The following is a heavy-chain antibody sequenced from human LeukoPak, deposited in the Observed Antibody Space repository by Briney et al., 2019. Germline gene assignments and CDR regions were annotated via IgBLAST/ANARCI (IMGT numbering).Heavy chain of an antibody. V-gene: IGHV3-30*03. D-gene: IGHD4-23*01. CDR3: ARDLGYGGSLDY. CDR2: ISYDGSNK. J-gene: IGHJ4*02. Sequence: TGGSLRLSCAASGFTFSSYGMHWVRQAPGKGLEWVALISYDGSNKYYADSVKGRFTISRDNSKNTLYLQMNSLRAEDTAVYYCARDLGYGGSLDYWGQGTLVTVSS. CDR1: GFTFSSYG.